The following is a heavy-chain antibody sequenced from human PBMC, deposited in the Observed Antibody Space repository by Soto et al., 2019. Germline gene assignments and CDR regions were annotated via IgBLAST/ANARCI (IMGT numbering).Heavy chain of an antibody. Sequence: QITLKESGPTLVKPTQTLTLTCTFSGFSLSTSGVGVGWIRQPPGKALEWLGIIYWDDDKRYSPSLKRRLTITKDPSKNQLGLTMTHIDPVDTATYYCAHLPWKQLWPRAPVAYWGQGTPVTVSS. CDR2: IYWDDDK. J-gene: IGHJ4*02. V-gene: IGHV2-5*02. D-gene: IGHD5-18*01. CDR3: AHLPWKQLWPRAPVAY. CDR1: GFSLSTSGVG.